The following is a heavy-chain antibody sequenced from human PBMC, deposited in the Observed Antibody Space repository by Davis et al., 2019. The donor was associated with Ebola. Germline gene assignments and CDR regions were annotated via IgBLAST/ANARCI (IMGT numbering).Heavy chain of an antibody. CDR1: GFTFSSYG. CDR2: IWYDGSNK. V-gene: IGHV3-33*08. Sequence: GGSLRLSCAASGFTFSSYGMHWVRQAPGKGLEWVAVIWYDGSNKYYADSVKGRFTISRDNAKNSLNLQMNSLRAEDTAVYYCARAPRLYDSSGHQDYWGQGTLVTVSS. J-gene: IGHJ4*02. CDR3: ARAPRLYDSSGHQDY. D-gene: IGHD3-22*01.